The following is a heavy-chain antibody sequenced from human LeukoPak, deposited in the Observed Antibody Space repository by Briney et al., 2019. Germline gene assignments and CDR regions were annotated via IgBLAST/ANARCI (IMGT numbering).Heavy chain of an antibody. J-gene: IGHJ4*02. CDR3: ARVGEGAAKD. CDR2: ISSSSSTT. V-gene: IGHV3-48*01. CDR1: GFTFSSYS. Sequence: GGSLRLSCAASGFTFSSYSMNWVRQAPGKGLEWVSYISSSSSTTYYADSVTGRFTISRDNSKNTLYLQMNSLRAEDTAVYYCARVGEGAAKDWGQGTLVTVSS. D-gene: IGHD1-26*01.